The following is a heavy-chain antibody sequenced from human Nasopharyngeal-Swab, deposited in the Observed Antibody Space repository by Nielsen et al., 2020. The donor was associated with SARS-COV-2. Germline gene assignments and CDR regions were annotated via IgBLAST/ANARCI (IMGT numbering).Heavy chain of an antibody. Sequence: ASVKVSCKVSGYTLTELSIHWVRQAPGKGLEWMGGFDPETDETLYAQKFQGRVTMTTDTSTSTAYMELRSLRSDDTAMYYCARDALPLLLWFGELSWWGQGTLVTVSS. J-gene: IGHJ4*02. CDR3: ARDALPLLLWFGELSW. V-gene: IGHV1-24*01. CDR1: GYTLTELS. CDR2: FDPETDET. D-gene: IGHD3-10*01.